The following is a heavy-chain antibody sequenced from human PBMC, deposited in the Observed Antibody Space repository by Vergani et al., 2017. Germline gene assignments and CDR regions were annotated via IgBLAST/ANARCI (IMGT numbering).Heavy chain of an antibody. V-gene: IGHV4-34*01. D-gene: IGHD1-26*01. J-gene: IGHJ4*02. CDR3: ASGGDTIDY. CDR2: INHSGST. CDR1: GGSFSGYY. Sequence: QVQLQESGPGLVKPSETLSLTCTVYGGSFSGYYWSWIRQPPGKGLEWIGEINHSGSTNYNPSLKSRVTISVDTSKNQFSLKLSSVTAADTSVYYCASGGDTIDYWGQGTLVTVSS.